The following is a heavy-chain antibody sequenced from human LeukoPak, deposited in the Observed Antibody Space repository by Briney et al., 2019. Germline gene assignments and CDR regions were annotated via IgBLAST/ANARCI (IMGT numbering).Heavy chain of an antibody. CDR3: AELGITMIGGV. J-gene: IGHJ6*04. Sequence: GGSLRLSCAASGFAFSAYWMSWVRQAPGKGLEWVANIKQDGSEKYYVDSVKGRFTISRDNAKNSLYLQMNSLRAEDTAVYYCAELGITMIGGVWGKGTTVTISS. D-gene: IGHD3-10*02. CDR2: IKQDGSEK. V-gene: IGHV3-7*01. CDR1: GFAFSAYW.